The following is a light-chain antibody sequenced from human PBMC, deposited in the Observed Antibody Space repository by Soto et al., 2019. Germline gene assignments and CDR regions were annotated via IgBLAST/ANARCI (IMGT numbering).Light chain of an antibody. Sequence: QSALTQPPSASWSPGQSVTISCTGTSSDVAGYNYVSWYQQHPGKAPKLMIYEVSKRPSGVPDRFSGSKSGNTASLTVSGIKPEDEADYYCSSYAGSTDLGGLGSGTKV. CDR2: EVS. J-gene: IGLJ1*01. V-gene: IGLV2-8*01. CDR3: SSYAGSTDLGG. CDR1: SSDVAGYNY.